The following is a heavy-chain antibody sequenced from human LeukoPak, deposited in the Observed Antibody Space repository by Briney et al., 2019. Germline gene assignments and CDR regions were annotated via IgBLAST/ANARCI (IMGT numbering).Heavy chain of an antibody. D-gene: IGHD6-19*01. V-gene: IGHV1-2*02. CDR2: INPNSGGT. CDR3: ARVLPLAGTYYYYGMDV. Sequence: ASVKVSCTASGYTFTGYYMHWVRQAPGQGLEWMGWINPNSGGTNYAQKFQGRVTMTRDTSISTAYMELSRLRSDDTAVYYCARVLPLAGTYYYYGMDVWGQGTTVTVSS. J-gene: IGHJ6*02. CDR1: GYTFTGYY.